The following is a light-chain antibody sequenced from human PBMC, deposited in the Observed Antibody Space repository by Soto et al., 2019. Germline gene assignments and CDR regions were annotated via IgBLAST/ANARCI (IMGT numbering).Light chain of an antibody. Sequence: DVVMTQSPLSLPVTLGQPASISCRSSQSLVSSDGNTYLSWFQHRPGQSPRRLIYRVSNRDSGVPDRFSGSGSGTDFTLKISWVEAEDVGVYYCMQGTHWPPYTFGQGTKVDIK. J-gene: IGKJ2*01. CDR2: RVS. V-gene: IGKV2-30*01. CDR3: MQGTHWPPYT. CDR1: QSLVSSDGNTY.